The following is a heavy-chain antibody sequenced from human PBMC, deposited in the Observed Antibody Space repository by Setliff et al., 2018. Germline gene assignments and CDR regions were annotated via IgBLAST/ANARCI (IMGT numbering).Heavy chain of an antibody. D-gene: IGHD1-20*01. V-gene: IGHV3-11*04. CDR2: ITNSGGTI. CDR1: GFTVSSND. CDR3: ARDGGINMVKTYYYGLDV. Sequence: PGGSLRLSCAASGFTVSSNDMSWIRQAPGKGLEWVSYITNSGGTIYYADSVKGRFTISRDNAKNSLFLQMNSLRIEDMGIYYCARDGGINMVKTYYYGLDVWGQGTTVTVSS. J-gene: IGHJ6*02.